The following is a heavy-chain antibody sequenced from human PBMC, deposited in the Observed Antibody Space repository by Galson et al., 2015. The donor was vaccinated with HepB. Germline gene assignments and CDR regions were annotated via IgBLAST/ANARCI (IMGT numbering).Heavy chain of an antibody. CDR3: ARDVAEIFGVVMDRYNWFDP. CDR1: GYTFTSYG. CDR2: LSAYNGNT. D-gene: IGHD3-3*01. J-gene: IGHJ5*02. Sequence: SVKVSCKASGYTFTSYGISWVRQAPGQGLEWMGWLSAYNGNTNYAQKLQGRVTMTTDTSTSTAYMELRSLRSDDTAVYYCARDVAEIFGVVMDRYNWFDPWGQGTLVTVSS. V-gene: IGHV1-18*01.